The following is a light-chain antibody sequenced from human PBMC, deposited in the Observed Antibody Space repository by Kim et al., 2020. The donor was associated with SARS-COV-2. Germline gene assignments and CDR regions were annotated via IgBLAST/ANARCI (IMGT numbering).Light chain of an antibody. V-gene: IGLV1-44*01. CDR1: ISNIGTNT. Sequence: VLTQPPSASGTPGKRVTISCSGSISNIGTNTVNWYQQLPGTAPKLLIYSNNQRPSGVPDRFSGSKSGTSASLAISGLQSDDEADYYCAAWDDSRTVLFGGGTQLTVL. CDR3: AAWDDSRTVL. J-gene: IGLJ2*01. CDR2: SNN.